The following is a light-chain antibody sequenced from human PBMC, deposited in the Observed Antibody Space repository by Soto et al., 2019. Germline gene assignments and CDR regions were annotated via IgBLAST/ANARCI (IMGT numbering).Light chain of an antibody. Sequence: QSVLTQPPSASETPGQTVSISCSGSNSNIASNTVNWYQHLPGTAPKLLIYYNNQRPSGVPDRFSGSKSGTSASLAISGLQSEDVSDYYCAAWDDTLKRYVFGTGSKVTGL. J-gene: IGLJ1*01. CDR1: NSNIASNT. CDR3: AAWDDTLKRYV. V-gene: IGLV1-44*01. CDR2: YNN.